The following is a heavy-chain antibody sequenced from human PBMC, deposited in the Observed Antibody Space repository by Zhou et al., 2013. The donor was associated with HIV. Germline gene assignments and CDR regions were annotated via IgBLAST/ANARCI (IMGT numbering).Heavy chain of an antibody. J-gene: IGHJ6*02. Sequence: QVQLMQSGGEVKRPGASVKVSCKASGYTLTGFGLSWVRQAPGKGLEWVGWISSYRGHTNYAQKLQGRVAITADEPSGTVYLELSGLRSADTAVFFXASDKRDNRRDYTYYQMDVWGQGTTVTRLL. D-gene: IGHD4-4*01. CDR1: GYTLTGFG. CDR3: ASDKRDNRRDYTYYQMDV. V-gene: IGHV1-18*01. CDR2: ISSYRGHT.